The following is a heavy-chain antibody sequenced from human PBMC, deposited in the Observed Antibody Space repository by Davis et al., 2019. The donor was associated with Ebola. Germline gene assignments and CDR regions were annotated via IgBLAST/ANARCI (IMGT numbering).Heavy chain of an antibody. V-gene: IGHV1-2*02. Sequence: ASVTVSCKATGYTFTGNYFHWVRQAPGQGLEWMGWINPNNGGANYAQNFQGRVTMTWDMSISTAYMELSRLQSDDTAIYYCASAPYGSDWEYFFDDWGQGTLVTVSS. D-gene: IGHD6-25*01. CDR2: INPNNGGA. CDR1: GYTFTGNY. CDR3: ASAPYGSDWEYFFDD. J-gene: IGHJ4*02.